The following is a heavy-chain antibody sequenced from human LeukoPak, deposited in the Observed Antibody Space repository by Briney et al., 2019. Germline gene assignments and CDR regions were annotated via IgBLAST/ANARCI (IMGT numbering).Heavy chain of an antibody. CDR2: ISSTSGYI. CDR3: ARHPILCSGGSCYWWFDP. D-gene: IGHD2-15*01. J-gene: IGHJ5*02. V-gene: IGHV3-21*01. Sequence: GGSLRLSCAPSGLSFSSYTIHWVRQAPGKGLEWVSSISSTSGYIHYADSVKGRFSISRDNAKNSLYLQMNSLRAEDTAVYYCARHPILCSGGSCYWWFDPWGQGTLVTVSS. CDR1: GLSFSSYT.